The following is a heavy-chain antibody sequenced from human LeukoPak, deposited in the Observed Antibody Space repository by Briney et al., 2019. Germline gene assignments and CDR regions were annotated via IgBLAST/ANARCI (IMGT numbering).Heavy chain of an antibody. CDR2: FDPEDGET. J-gene: IGHJ6*02. CDR1: GYTLTELS. V-gene: IGHV1-24*01. CDR3: ATPSLRGTYYYYYGMDV. Sequence: ASVTVSFTVSGYTLTELSMHWVRQAPGKGLEWMGGFDPEDGETIYAQKFQGRVTMTEDTSTDTAYMELSSLRSEDTAVYYCATPSLRGTYYYYYGMDVWGQGTTVTVSS. D-gene: IGHD3-10*01.